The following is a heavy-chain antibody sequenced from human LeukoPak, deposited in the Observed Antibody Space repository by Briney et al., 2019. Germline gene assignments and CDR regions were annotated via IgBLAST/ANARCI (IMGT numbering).Heavy chain of an antibody. D-gene: IGHD3-16*01. J-gene: IGHJ4*02. CDR1: GFSFFNYA. CDR2: ISFDGNSK. V-gene: IGHV3-30-3*01. CDR3: ARTTYYASDSHFDY. Sequence: PGRSLRLSCAASGFSFFNYALHWVRQAPGKGLEWVASISFDGNSKYYADSVRGRFTISRDNTRDTVYLQTNSLRGDDTAVYYCARTTYYASDSHFDYWGQGTLLTVSS.